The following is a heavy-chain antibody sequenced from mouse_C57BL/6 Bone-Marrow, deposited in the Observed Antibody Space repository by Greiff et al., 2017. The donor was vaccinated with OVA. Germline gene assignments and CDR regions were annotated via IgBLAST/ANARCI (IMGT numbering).Heavy chain of an antibody. V-gene: IGHV5-6*01. Sequence: EVQGVESGGDLVKPGGSLTLSCAASGFTFSSYGISWVRQTPDKRLEWVATISSGGSYTYYPDSVTGRFTISRDNAKNTLYLQMSSLKSEDTAMYYCARHIYYYGSSYNWYFDVWGTGTTVTVSS. CDR1: GFTFSSYG. CDR3: ARHIYYYGSSYNWYFDV. J-gene: IGHJ1*03. D-gene: IGHD1-1*01. CDR2: ISSGGSYT.